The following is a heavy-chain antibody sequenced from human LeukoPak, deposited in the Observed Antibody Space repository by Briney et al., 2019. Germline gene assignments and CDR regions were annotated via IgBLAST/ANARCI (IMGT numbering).Heavy chain of an antibody. CDR2: INHSGST. D-gene: IGHD6-19*01. J-gene: IGHJ4*02. Sequence: PSETLSLTCAVYGGSFSVYYWSWIRQPPGKGLEWIGEINHSGSTNYNPSLKSRVTISVDTSKNQFSLKLSSVTAADTAVYYCARAIAVAGYYFDYWGQGTLVTVSS. V-gene: IGHV4-34*01. CDR3: ARAIAVAGYYFDY. CDR1: GGSFSVYY.